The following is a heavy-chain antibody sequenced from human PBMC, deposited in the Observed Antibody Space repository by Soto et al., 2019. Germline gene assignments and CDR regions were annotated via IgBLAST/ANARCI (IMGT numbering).Heavy chain of an antibody. V-gene: IGHV4-34*01. CDR3: ARGRQWLVRYFYY. CDR2: INHSGST. J-gene: IGHJ4*02. D-gene: IGHD6-19*01. Sequence: SETLSLTCAVYGGSFSGYYWSWIRQPPGKGLEWIGEINHSGSTNYNPSLKSRVTISVDTSKNQFSLKLSSVTAADTAVYYCARGRQWLVRYFYYWGQGTLVTVSS. CDR1: GGSFSGYY.